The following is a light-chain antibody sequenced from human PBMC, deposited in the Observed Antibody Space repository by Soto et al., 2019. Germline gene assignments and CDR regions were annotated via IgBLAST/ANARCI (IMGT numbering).Light chain of an antibody. V-gene: IGKV3-20*01. Sequence: EIVLTQSPGTLSLSPGERATLSCRASQSVSSNYLAWYQQKPGQAPRLVIYGASSMATGIPDRFSGSGSGTDFTLTISRLEPEYFAVYYCQQYGSSRWTFGQGTKVEIK. CDR2: GAS. CDR1: QSVSSNY. CDR3: QQYGSSRWT. J-gene: IGKJ1*01.